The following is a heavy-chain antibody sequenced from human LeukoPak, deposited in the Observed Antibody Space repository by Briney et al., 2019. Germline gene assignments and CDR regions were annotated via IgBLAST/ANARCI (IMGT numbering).Heavy chain of an antibody. J-gene: IGHJ3*02. Sequence: TGGSLRLSCAASGFTFSSYSMNWVRQAPGKGLEWVSYISSSSSTIYYADSVKGRFTISRDNAKNSLYLQMNSLRAEDTAVYYCWAGVTNWVIAVAGTSRAFDIWGQGTMVTVSS. CDR3: WAGVTNWVIAVAGTSRAFDI. V-gene: IGHV3-48*04. CDR2: ISSSSSTI. D-gene: IGHD6-19*01. CDR1: GFTFSSYS.